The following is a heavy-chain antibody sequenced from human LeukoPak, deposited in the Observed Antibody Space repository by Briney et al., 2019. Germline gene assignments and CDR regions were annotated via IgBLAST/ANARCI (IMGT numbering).Heavy chain of an antibody. V-gene: IGHV4-59*01. J-gene: IGHJ1*01. CDR3: ANSPLEWLPRPEYFQH. D-gene: IGHD3-3*01. Sequence: SETLSLTCAVYGGSFSGYYWSWIRQPPGKGLEWIGYIYYSGSTNYNPSLKSRVTISVDTSKNQFSLKLSSVTAADTAVYYCANSPLEWLPRPEYFQHWGQGTLVTVSS. CDR2: IYYSGST. CDR1: GGSFSGYY.